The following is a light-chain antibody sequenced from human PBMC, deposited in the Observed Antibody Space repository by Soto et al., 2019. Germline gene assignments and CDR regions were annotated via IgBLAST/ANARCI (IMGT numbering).Light chain of an antibody. CDR3: CSYEGSYV. CDR1: SGFVGGYNY. V-gene: IGLV2-11*01. CDR2: DVS. J-gene: IGLJ1*01. Sequence: QSALTQPRSVSGSPGQSVTISCTGTSGFVGGYNYVSWYRQYPGQAPQLMIYDVSQRPSGVPDRFSGSTSGNAASLTISGLQADDEADYYCCSYEGSYVFGTGTKLTVL.